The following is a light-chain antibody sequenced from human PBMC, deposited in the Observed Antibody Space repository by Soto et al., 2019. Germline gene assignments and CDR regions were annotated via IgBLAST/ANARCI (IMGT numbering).Light chain of an antibody. CDR1: QSASSSY. J-gene: IGKJ2*02. V-gene: IGKV3-20*01. Sequence: EIVLTQSPGTLSLSPGERATLSCRASQSASSSYLAWYQQKPGQAPRLLIYGASSRATGIPDRFSGSGSGTDFTLTISRLEPEDFAVYYCHQYGSSPCTFGQGTKLEIK. CDR3: HQYGSSPCT. CDR2: GAS.